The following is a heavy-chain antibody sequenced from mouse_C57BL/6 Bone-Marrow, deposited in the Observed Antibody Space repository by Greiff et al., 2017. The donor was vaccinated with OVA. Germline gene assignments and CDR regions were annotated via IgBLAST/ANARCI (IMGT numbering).Heavy chain of an antibody. Sequence: EVQLQQSGAELVRPGASVKLSCTASGFNIKDDYMHWVKQRPEQGLEWIGWIDPENGDTEYASKFQGKATITADTSSNTAYLQLSSLTSEDTAVYYGTTYGYLFAYWGQGTLVTVAA. J-gene: IGHJ3*01. CDR2: IDPENGDT. CDR1: GFNIKDDY. D-gene: IGHD2-2*01. V-gene: IGHV14-4*01. CDR3: TTYGYLFAY.